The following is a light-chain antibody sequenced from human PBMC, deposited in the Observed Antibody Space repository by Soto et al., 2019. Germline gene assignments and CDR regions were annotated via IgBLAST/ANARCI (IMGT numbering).Light chain of an antibody. CDR3: QQRSNWPPVT. CDR1: QSVSISY. CDR2: DAS. V-gene: IGKV3-11*01. Sequence: EIVLTHSPGTLSLCPWEIATLSCRASQSVSISYLAWYQQKPVQAPRLLIYDASSRATGIPARFSGSGSGTDFTLTISSLEPEDFAVYSCQQRSNWPPVTSGQGTKVDI. J-gene: IGKJ1*01.